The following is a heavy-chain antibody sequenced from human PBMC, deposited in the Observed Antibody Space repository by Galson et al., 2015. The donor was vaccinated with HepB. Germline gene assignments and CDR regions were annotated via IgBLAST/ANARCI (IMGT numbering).Heavy chain of an antibody. Sequence: SVKVSCKASGYTFTSYGISWVRQAPEQGLEWMGWISAYNGNTNYAQKLQGRVTMTTDTSTSTAYMELRSLRSDDTAVYYCARLLRVSGIAVAGIGYWGQGTLVTVSS. D-gene: IGHD6-19*01. J-gene: IGHJ4*02. V-gene: IGHV1-18*01. CDR3: ARLLRVSGIAVAGIGY. CDR2: ISAYNGNT. CDR1: GYTFTSYG.